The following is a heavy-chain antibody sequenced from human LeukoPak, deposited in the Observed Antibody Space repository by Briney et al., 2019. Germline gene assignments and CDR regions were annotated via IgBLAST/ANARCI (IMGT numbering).Heavy chain of an antibody. CDR3: AKQAGGSGNYYYY. CDR1: GFTFSSNA. D-gene: IGHD3-10*01. V-gene: IGHV3-23*01. CDR2: ISGSGGTT. J-gene: IGHJ4*02. Sequence: GGSLRLSCEASGFTFSSNAMSWVRQAPGKGLEWVSAISGSGGTTYYADSVKGRFTISRDNSKNTLYLQMSSLRAEDTAVYFCAKQAGGSGNYYYYWGQGTLVTVSS.